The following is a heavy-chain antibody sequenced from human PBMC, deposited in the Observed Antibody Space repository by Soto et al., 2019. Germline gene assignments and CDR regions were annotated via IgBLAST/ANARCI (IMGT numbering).Heavy chain of an antibody. V-gene: IGHV4-39*01. Sequence: QLQLHESGPGLLKSSETLSLTCTVSGGSISGTTFFWGWVRQSPGKGLDWIASVDRVGMTLYNPSFGSRVTVSVDTSKNQFSLSLTSVTAADTALYYCARHTEPSGFGLCWFDPWGQGTLVTVSS. D-gene: IGHD3-10*01. CDR2: VDRVGMT. CDR3: ARHTEPSGFGLCWFDP. CDR1: GGSISGTTFF. J-gene: IGHJ5*02.